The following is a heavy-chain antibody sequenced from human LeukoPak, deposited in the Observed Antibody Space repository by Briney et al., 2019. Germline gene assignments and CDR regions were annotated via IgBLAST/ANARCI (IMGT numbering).Heavy chain of an antibody. Sequence: SETLSLTCTVSGGSISGYPWSWIRQPPGKGLDWIGYIYYSGSTKYNPSLKSRVTMSVDTSKNQFSLKLSSVTAADTAVYYCARGGLENGYHANDGFDICGQGTMVTVSS. J-gene: IGHJ3*02. CDR2: IYYSGST. CDR1: GGSISGYP. CDR3: ARGGLENGYHANDGFDI. D-gene: IGHD3-22*01. V-gene: IGHV4-59*01.